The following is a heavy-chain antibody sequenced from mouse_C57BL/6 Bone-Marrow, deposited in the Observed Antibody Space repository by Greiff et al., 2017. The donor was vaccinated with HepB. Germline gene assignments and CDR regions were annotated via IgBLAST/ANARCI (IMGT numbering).Heavy chain of an antibody. Sequence: QVHVKQPGAELVKPGASVKLSCKASGYTFTSYWMHWVKQRPGQGLEWIGMIHPNSGSTNYNEKFKSKATLTVDKSSSTAYMQLSSLTSEDSAVYYCASYGYRFAYWGQGTLVTVSA. CDR3: ASYGYRFAY. V-gene: IGHV1-64*01. D-gene: IGHD2-2*01. J-gene: IGHJ3*01. CDR2: IHPNSGST. CDR1: GYTFTSYW.